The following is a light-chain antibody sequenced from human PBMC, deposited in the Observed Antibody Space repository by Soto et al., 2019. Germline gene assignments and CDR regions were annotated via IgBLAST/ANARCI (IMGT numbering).Light chain of an antibody. Sequence: ALPLTQSPSSLSASVGDRVTITCRASQGISSALAWYQQKPGKAPKLLIYDASSLESGVPSRFSGSGSGTDFTLTISSLQPEDFATYYCQQFNFGGGTKVEIK. CDR3: QQFN. CDR1: QGISSA. J-gene: IGKJ4*01. V-gene: IGKV1-13*02. CDR2: DAS.